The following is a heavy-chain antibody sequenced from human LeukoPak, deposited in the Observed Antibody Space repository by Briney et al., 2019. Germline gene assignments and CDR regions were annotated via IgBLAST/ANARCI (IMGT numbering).Heavy chain of an antibody. CDR3: ARDPASGYSTKRYYFDY. V-gene: IGHV4-34*01. Sequence: SETLSLTCAVYGGSFSGYYWNWIRQPPGKGLEWIGEINHSGSTNYNSSLKSRVTISVDTSKNQFSLKLSSVTAADTAVYFCARDPASGYSTKRYYFDYWGQGTLVTVSS. CDR1: GGSFSGYY. CDR2: INHSGST. D-gene: IGHD6-13*01. J-gene: IGHJ4*02.